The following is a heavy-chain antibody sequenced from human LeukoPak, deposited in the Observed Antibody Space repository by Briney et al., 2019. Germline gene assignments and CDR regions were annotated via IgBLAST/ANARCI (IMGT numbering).Heavy chain of an antibody. J-gene: IGHJ4*02. CDR2: IIPIFGTA. Sequence: GASVKVPCKASGYTFTSYDINWVRQAPGQGLEWMGGIIPIFGTANYAQKFQGRVTITADESTSTAYMELSSLRSEDTAVYYCARDRRGNLGYWGQGTLVTVSS. D-gene: IGHD3-16*01. CDR3: ARDRRGNLGY. CDR1: GYTFTSYD. V-gene: IGHV1-69*13.